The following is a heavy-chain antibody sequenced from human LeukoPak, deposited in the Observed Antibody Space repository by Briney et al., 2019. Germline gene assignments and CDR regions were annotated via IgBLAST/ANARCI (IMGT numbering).Heavy chain of an antibody. CDR2: ISGSGGST. V-gene: IGHV3-23*01. CDR3: AKATIIVVPAASFVY. Sequence: GGSLRLSCAASGFTFINYAMSWVRQAPGKGLEWVSVISGSGGSTYYADSVKGRFTISRDNSKNTLYLQMNSLRADDTAIYHCAKATIIVVPAASFVYWGQGTLVTVSS. D-gene: IGHD2-2*01. CDR1: GFTFINYA. J-gene: IGHJ4*02.